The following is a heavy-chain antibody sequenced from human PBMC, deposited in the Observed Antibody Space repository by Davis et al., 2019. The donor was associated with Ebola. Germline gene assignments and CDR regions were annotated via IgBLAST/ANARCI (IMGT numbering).Heavy chain of an antibody. J-gene: IGHJ5*02. CDR3: ARAGRITGTSWFDP. CDR2: IIPIFGTA. V-gene: IGHV1-69*05. CDR1: GGTFSSYA. Sequence: SVKVSCKASGGTFSSYAISWVRQAPGQGLEWMGGIIPIFGTANYAQKFQGRVTITRDTSASTAYMELSSLRSEDTAVYYCARAGRITGTSWFDPWGQGTLVTVSS. D-gene: IGHD1-7*01.